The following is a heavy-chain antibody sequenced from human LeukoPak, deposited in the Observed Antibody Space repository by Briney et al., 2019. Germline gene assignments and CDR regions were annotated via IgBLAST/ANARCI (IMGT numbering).Heavy chain of an antibody. Sequence: ASVKVSCKASGGTFSSYTIGWVRQAPGQGLEWMGWINPNSGGTNYAQKFQGRVTMTRDTSISTAYMELSRLRSDDTAVYYCATGYYYDSSGYSGDSLRPDYWGQGTLVTVSS. D-gene: IGHD3-22*01. CDR2: INPNSGGT. CDR3: ATGYYYDSSGYSGDSLRPDY. J-gene: IGHJ4*02. CDR1: GGTFSSYT. V-gene: IGHV1-2*02.